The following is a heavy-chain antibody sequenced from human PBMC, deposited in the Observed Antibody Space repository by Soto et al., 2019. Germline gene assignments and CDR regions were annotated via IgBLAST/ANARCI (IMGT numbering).Heavy chain of an antibody. CDR3: VRPKRDDSSSWRICWFDP. CDR2: IYYSGST. D-gene: IGHD6-13*01. V-gene: IGHV4-39*01. Sequence: QLRLQESGPGLVKPSETLSLTCTVSGGSISSSSYYWGWIRQPPGKGLEWIGSIYYSGSTYYNPSLKSRVTISVDTSKNQFSLKLSSVTAADTAVYYCVRPKRDDSSSWRICWFDPCRQGTLVTVSS. CDR1: GGSISSSSYY. J-gene: IGHJ5*02.